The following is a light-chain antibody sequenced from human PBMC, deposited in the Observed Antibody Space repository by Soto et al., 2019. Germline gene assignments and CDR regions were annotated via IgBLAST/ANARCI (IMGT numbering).Light chain of an antibody. CDR1: SSDVGGYNY. CDR2: EVN. Sequence: QSVLTRPPSASGAPGQSGAISCTGTSSDVGGYNYVSWYQQHPGKAPKLMIYEVNKRPSGVPDRFSGSKSGNTASLTVSGLQAEDEADYYCSSYAGSSNVFGTGTTVTVL. CDR3: SSYAGSSNV. V-gene: IGLV2-8*01. J-gene: IGLJ1*01.